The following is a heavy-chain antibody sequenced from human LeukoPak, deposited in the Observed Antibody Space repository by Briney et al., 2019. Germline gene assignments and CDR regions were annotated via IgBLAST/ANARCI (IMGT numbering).Heavy chain of an antibody. D-gene: IGHD2-15*01. CDR3: AAETYCSGGSCYGEFDY. CDR2: IVVGSGNT. CDR1: GFTFTSSA. J-gene: IGHJ4*02. V-gene: IGHV1-58*02. Sequence: SVKVSCKASGFTFTSSAMQWVRQARGQRLEWIGWIVVGSGNTNYAQKFQERVTITRDMSTSTAYMELSSLRSEDTAVYSCAAETYCSGGSCYGEFDYWGQGTLVTVSS.